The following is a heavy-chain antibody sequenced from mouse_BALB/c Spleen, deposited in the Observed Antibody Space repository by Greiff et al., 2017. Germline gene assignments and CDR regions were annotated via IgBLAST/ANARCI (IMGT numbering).Heavy chain of an antibody. CDR3: ARTPFITTVFAY. CDR2: INPSTGYT. D-gene: IGHD1-2*01. J-gene: IGHJ3*01. V-gene: IGHV1-7*01. CDR1: GYTFTSYW. Sequence: QVQLKESGAELAKPGASVKMSCKASGYTFTSYWMHWVKQRPGQGLEWIGYINPSTGYTEYNLKFKDKATLTADKSSSTAYMQLSSLTSEDSAVYYCARTPFITTVFAYWGQGTLVTVSA.